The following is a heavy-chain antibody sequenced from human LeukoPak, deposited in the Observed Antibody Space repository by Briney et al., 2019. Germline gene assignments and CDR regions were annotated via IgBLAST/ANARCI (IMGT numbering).Heavy chain of an antibody. V-gene: IGHV3-11*01. Sequence: GGSLRLSCAASGFPFSVYYMSWIRQPPGKGLEWVSHISNSGSDIYYADSVKGRFTISRDNAKNSLYLQMSSLRAEDTAVYYCARGFDCSSTSCSCMDVWGQGTTVTVSS. CDR2: ISNSGSDI. J-gene: IGHJ6*02. CDR1: GFPFSVYY. CDR3: ARGFDCSSTSCSCMDV. D-gene: IGHD2-2*01.